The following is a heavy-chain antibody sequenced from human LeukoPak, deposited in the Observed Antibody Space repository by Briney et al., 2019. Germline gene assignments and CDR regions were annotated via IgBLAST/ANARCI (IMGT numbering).Heavy chain of an antibody. J-gene: IGHJ4*02. V-gene: IGHV7-4-1*02. CDR1: GYTFSR. D-gene: IGHD1-26*01. CDR3: ASGPSYSGSNEYFDS. Sequence: GASVKVSCKASGYTFSRVRQAPGQGLEWMGWINTNTGNPTYAQDYTGRFVFSLDTSVSTTYLQISRLKAEDTAVYYCASGPSYSGSNEYFDSWGQGTLVTVSS. CDR2: INTNTGNP.